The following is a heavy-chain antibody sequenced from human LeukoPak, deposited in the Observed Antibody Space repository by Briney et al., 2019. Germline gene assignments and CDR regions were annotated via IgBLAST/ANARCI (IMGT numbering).Heavy chain of an antibody. Sequence: ASVKVSCKASGYTFTGYYMHWVRQAPGQGLEWMGWINPNSGGTNYAQKFQGRVTMTRDTSISTAYKELSRLRSDDTAVYYCARGTGIVGATLDYWGQGTLVTVSS. CDR1: GYTFTGYY. CDR2: INPNSGGT. J-gene: IGHJ4*02. V-gene: IGHV1-2*02. D-gene: IGHD1-26*01. CDR3: ARGTGIVGATLDY.